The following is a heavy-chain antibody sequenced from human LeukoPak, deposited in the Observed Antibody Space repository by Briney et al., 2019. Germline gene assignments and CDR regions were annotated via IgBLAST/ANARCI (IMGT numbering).Heavy chain of an antibody. J-gene: IGHJ4*02. CDR1: GFTVSSNY. V-gene: IGHV3-53*01. CDR2: IYSGGST. D-gene: IGHD3-22*01. Sequence: GGSLRLSCAASGFTVSSNYMSWVRQAPGKGLEWVSVIYSGGSTYYADSVKGRFTISRDNSKNTLYLQMNSLRAEDTAVYYCARERNYXDSSGYYSPDYFDYWGQGTLVTVS. CDR3: ARERNYXDSSGYYSPDYFDY.